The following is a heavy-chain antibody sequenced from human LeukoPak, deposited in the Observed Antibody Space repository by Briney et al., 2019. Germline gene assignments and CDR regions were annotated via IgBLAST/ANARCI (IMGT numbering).Heavy chain of an antibody. CDR1: GFTVSSNY. J-gene: IGHJ4*02. Sequence: GGSLRLSCAASGFTVSSNYMSWVRQAPGKGLEWVANIKEDGSEKYYVDSVKGRFTISRDNARNSLYLQMNSLRAEDTAVYYCASGRQLGYWGQGTLVTVSS. D-gene: IGHD6-13*01. CDR2: IKEDGSEK. CDR3: ASGRQLGY. V-gene: IGHV3-7*01.